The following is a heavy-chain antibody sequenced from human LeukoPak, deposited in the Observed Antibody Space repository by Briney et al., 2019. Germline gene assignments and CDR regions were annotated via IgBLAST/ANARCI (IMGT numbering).Heavy chain of an antibody. J-gene: IGHJ4*02. V-gene: IGHV1-46*01. CDR1: GYTFTNYY. Sequence: ASVKVSCKASGYTFTNYYMHWVRQAPGQGLEWMGIINPSGGSTSYTQKFQGRVTMTRDTSRSTVYMELSSLRSEDTAVYFCARVDAEGSGVKYFDYWGQGTLVTVSS. CDR2: INPSGGST. CDR3: ARVDAEGSGVKYFDY. D-gene: IGHD3-10*01.